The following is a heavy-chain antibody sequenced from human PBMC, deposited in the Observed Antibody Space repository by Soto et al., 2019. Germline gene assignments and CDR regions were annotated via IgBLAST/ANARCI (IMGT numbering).Heavy chain of an antibody. CDR3: AREGFYAVDV. CDR2: ISSSGETV. J-gene: IGHJ6*02. V-gene: IGHV3-48*03. CDR1: GFTFSSYE. D-gene: IGHD2-2*01. Sequence: PGGSLRLSCEVSGFTFSSYEMYWVRQAPGKGLERVAYISSSGETVNYAGSVQGRITISRDNAKNSLYLQMSSLGAEDTAVYYCAREGFYAVDVWGQGTTVTVSS.